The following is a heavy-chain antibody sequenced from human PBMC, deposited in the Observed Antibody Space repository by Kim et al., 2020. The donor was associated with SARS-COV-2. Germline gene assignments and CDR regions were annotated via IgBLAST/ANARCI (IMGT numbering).Heavy chain of an antibody. V-gene: IGHV3-30*01. Sequence: PVKGRFTISRDNSKNTLYLQMNSLRAEDTAVYYCASIGVVVPAAAHTDYWGQGTLVTVSS. J-gene: IGHJ4*02. CDR3: ASIGVVVPAAAHTDY. D-gene: IGHD2-2*01.